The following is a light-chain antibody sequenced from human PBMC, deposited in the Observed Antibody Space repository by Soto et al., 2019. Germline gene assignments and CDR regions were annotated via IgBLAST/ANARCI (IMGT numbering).Light chain of an antibody. CDR1: SSAVGVYNY. CDR3: CSKTSSSTYV. CDR2: DVS. V-gene: IGLV2-14*01. J-gene: IGLJ1*01. Sequence: QSVLTQPASVSWSPGQSITISCTGTSSAVGVYNYVSWYQQHPGKAPKLMIYDVSNRPSGVSNRFSGSKSGNTASLAIAGLQAEYEADYYCCSKTSSSTYVFGTGTKVTVL.